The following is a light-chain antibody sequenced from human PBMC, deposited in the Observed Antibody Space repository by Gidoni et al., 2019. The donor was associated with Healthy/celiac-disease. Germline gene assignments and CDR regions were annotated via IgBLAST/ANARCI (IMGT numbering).Light chain of an antibody. CDR1: QSISSW. CDR3: QQYNSYPRT. Sequence: DIHMTQSPSTLSASVGDRVTITCRASQSISSWLAWYQQKPGKATKLLIYKASSLESGVPSRFSGSGSGTEFTLTISRLQPDDFATYYCQQYNSYPRTFGQGTKVEIK. J-gene: IGKJ1*01. V-gene: IGKV1-5*03. CDR2: KAS.